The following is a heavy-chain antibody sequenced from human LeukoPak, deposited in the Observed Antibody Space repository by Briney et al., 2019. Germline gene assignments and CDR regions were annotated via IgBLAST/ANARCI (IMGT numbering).Heavy chain of an antibody. D-gene: IGHD2-8*02. CDR1: GFTFSSFA. CDR2: VSGSTGRT. Sequence: GGSLRLSCAASGFTFSSFAMTCLRHAPEKGLEWVSTVSGSTGRTDHADPVKGRFTNSRDNLKNTLYLQMNGLRAEDTAVYYCAKNRGHCVDGVCHNYYYMDVWGRGTTVTVSS. J-gene: IGHJ6*03. CDR3: AKNRGHCVDGVCHNYYYMDV. V-gene: IGHV3-23*01.